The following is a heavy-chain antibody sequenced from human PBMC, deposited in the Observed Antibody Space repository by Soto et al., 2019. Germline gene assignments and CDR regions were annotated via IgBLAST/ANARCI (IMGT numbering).Heavy chain of an antibody. J-gene: IGHJ6*03. Sequence: PGGSLRLSCEASGFTSSSYAMSWVRQAPGKGLEWVSTICGSGGSTYYADSVKGRFTISRDNSKNTLYLQMNSLGAEDTAVYYWARELSCYAEKYYYYYMDVWGKGTTVTVSS. V-gene: IGHV3-23*01. CDR2: ICGSGGST. CDR1: GFTSSSYA. D-gene: IGHD3-16*01. CDR3: ARELSCYAEKYYYYYMDV.